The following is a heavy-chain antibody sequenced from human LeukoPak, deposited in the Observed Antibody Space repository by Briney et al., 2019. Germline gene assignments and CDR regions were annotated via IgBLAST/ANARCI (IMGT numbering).Heavy chain of an antibody. CDR2: ISSSSSTI. D-gene: IGHD3-10*01. Sequence: GGSLRLSCAASGFTISSYSMNWVRQAPGKGLEWVSYISSSSSTIYYADSVKGRFTISRDNAKNSLYLQMNSLRAEDTAVYYCARDSTGYYGSGSYFLSGWGQGTLVTVSS. CDR3: ARDSTGYYGSGSYFLSG. V-gene: IGHV3-48*01. CDR1: GFTISSYS. J-gene: IGHJ4*02.